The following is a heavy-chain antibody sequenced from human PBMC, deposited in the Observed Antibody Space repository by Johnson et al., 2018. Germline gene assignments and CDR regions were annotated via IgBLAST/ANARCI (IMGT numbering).Heavy chain of an antibody. CDR2: IRAEAFGGTT. Sequence: VQSGRSLRLSCTASGFTFGHYTMSWFRQAPGKGLEWVSFIRAEAFGGTTEYAASVKGRFSISRDDSKSIAYLQMNSLKTEDTAVYYCTRGRIGAHHDAFDIWGQGTMVTVSS. V-gene: IGHV3-49*03. CDR3: TRGRIGAHHDAFDI. D-gene: IGHD3-16*01. J-gene: IGHJ3*02. CDR1: GFTFGHYT.